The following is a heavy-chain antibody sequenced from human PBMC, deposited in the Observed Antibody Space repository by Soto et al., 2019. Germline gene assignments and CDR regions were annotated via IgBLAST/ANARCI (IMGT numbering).Heavy chain of an antibody. CDR2: INRDGSST. V-gene: IGHV3-74*01. CDR1: GFSISSYW. Sequence: EVQVVESGGGLVQPGGSLRLSCAASGFSISSYWMHWVRQAPGKGLIWVSRINRDGSSTSYVDSVKGRFTISRDNAKNALYMQMNSIRVDDTAVSYGARDLGLWGQGTLVTVSS. J-gene: IGHJ4*02. D-gene: IGHD3-16*01. CDR3: ARDLGL.